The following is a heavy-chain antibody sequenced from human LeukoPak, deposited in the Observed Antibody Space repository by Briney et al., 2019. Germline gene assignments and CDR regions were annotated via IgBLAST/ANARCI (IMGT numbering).Heavy chain of an antibody. CDR1: GGTFSSYA. CDR3: AKEGSSGYYYVEVDY. J-gene: IGHJ4*02. Sequence: ASVKVSCKASGGTFSSYAMSWVRQAPGKGLEWVSAISGSGGSTYYADSVKGRFTISRDNSKNTLYLQMNSLRAEDTAVYYCAKEGSSGYYYVEVDYWGQGTLVTVSS. CDR2: ISGSGGST. D-gene: IGHD3-22*01. V-gene: IGHV3-23*01.